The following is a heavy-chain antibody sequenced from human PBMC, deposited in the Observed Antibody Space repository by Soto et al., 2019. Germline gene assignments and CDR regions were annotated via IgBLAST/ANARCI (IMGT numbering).Heavy chain of an antibody. V-gene: IGHV3-48*02. CDR1: GFTFSSYS. Sequence: GGSLRLSCAASGFTFSSYSMHWVRQAPGKGLEWVSYISSSGSTIYYADSVKGRFTISRDDAKNSLYLQMNSLRDEDTAVYYCARDQGQWLVRDFDYWGQGTLVTVSS. D-gene: IGHD6-19*01. CDR3: ARDQGQWLVRDFDY. CDR2: ISSSGSTI. J-gene: IGHJ4*02.